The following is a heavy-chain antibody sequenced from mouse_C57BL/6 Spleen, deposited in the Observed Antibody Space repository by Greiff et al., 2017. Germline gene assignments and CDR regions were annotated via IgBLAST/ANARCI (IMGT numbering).Heavy chain of an antibody. CDR2: IHPNSGST. Sequence: QVQLQQPGAELVKPGASVKLSCKASGYTFTSYCMHWVKQRPGQGLEWIGMIHPNSGSTNYNEKFKSKVTLTVDKSSSTDYMQLSSLTSEDSAVYYCARGGGYFDYWGQGTTLTVSS. V-gene: IGHV1-64*01. D-gene: IGHD1-1*02. CDR3: ARGGGYFDY. CDR1: GYTFTSYC. J-gene: IGHJ2*01.